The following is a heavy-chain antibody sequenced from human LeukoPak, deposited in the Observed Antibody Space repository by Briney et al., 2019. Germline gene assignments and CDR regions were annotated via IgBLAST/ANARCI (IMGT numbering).Heavy chain of an antibody. CDR3: ASPSSYGDYYFGY. J-gene: IGHJ4*02. CDR1: GFVFSSYW. D-gene: IGHD4-17*01. V-gene: IGHV3-74*01. Sequence: PGGSLRLSCAASGFVFSSYWMHWVRQVPGRGLVWVSRIYTDGSYTNYADSVKGRFTISRDNAENSVYLQMNSLRAEDTAIYYCASPSSYGDYYFGYWGQGTLVTVSS. CDR2: IYTDGSYT.